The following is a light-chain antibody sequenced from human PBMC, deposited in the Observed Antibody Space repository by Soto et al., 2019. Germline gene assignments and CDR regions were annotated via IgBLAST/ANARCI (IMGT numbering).Light chain of an antibody. J-gene: IGKJ4*01. CDR2: DAS. Sequence: EIVLTQSPDTLSLSPGERATLSCRASQSVSGYLGWYQQKPGQAPRLLIYDASNRAYGVPARFRGSGSGTNFTLTIASLEPEDFAFYYCQQRSNWPYLTFGGGTRVEL. CDR3: QQRSNWPYLT. CDR1: QSVSGY. V-gene: IGKV3-11*01.